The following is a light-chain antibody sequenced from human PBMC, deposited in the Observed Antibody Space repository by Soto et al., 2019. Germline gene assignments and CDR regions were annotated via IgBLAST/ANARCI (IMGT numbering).Light chain of an antibody. V-gene: IGLV1-40*01. CDR1: SSNIGAGYE. J-gene: IGLJ1*01. CDR3: QSYDSSLSGYV. Sequence: QSVLTQPPSVSEAPGQRVTISCTGSSSNIGAGYEAHWYQQVPGTAPKLLIYENNNRPSAVPDLFSGSKSGTSASLAITGLQAEDEAEYYCQSYDSSLSGYVFGTGTKVTVL. CDR2: ENN.